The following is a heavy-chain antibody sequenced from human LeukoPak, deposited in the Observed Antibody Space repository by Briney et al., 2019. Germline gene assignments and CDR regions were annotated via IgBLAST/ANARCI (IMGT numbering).Heavy chain of an antibody. V-gene: IGHV3-21*01. J-gene: IGHJ4*02. Sequence: GGSLRLSCAASGFTFSSYWMSWVRQAPGKGLEWVSGINWNSGDVGYADSVKGRFTISRDNAQNSLYLHMNSLRADDTAVYYCAREKSNWGYDYWGQGTLVTVSS. D-gene: IGHD7-27*01. CDR2: INWNSGDV. CDR1: GFTFSSYW. CDR3: AREKSNWGYDY.